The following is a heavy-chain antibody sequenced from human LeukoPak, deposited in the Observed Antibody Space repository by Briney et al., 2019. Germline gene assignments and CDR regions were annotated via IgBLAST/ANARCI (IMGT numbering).Heavy chain of an antibody. CDR2: INPNSGGT. Sequence: GASVKVSCKASGYTFTGYYMHWVRQAPGQGLEWMGWINPNSGGTNYAQKFQGRVTMTRDTSISTAYMELSRLRSDDTAVYYCARGAFGLELRDKGLGYYYYYMDVWGKGTTVTVSS. CDR1: GYTFTGYY. J-gene: IGHJ6*03. CDR3: ARGAFGLELRDKGLGYYYYYMDV. V-gene: IGHV1-2*02. D-gene: IGHD1-7*01.